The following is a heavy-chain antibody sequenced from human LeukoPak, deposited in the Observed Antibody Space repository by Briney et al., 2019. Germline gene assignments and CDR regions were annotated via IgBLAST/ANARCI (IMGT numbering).Heavy chain of an antibody. V-gene: IGHV3-30-3*01. Sequence: GRSLRLSCAASGFTFSSYAMHWVRQAPGKGLEWVAVISYDGSNKYYADSVKGRFTISRDNSKNTLYLQMNSLRAGDTAVYYCARGHGADWFDPWGQGTLVTVSS. J-gene: IGHJ5*02. CDR3: ARGHGADWFDP. D-gene: IGHD4-17*01. CDR1: GFTFSSYA. CDR2: ISYDGSNK.